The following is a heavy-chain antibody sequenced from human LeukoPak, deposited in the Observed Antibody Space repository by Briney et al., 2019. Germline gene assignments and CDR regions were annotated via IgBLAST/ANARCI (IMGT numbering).Heavy chain of an antibody. V-gene: IGHV4-39*07. CDR2: IYYSGST. CDR1: GGSISSGGYS. D-gene: IGHD3-10*01. CDR3: ARMWGSGSYYSNSGWFDP. J-gene: IGHJ5*02. Sequence: PSETLSLTCAVSGGSISSGGYSWSWIRQPPGKGLEWIGSIYYSGSTYYNPSLKSRVTISVDTSKNQFSLKLSSVTAADTAVYYCARMWGSGSYYSNSGWFDPWGQGTLVTVSS.